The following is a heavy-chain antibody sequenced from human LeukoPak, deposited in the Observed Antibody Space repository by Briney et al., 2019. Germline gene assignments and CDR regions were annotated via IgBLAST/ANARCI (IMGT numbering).Heavy chain of an antibody. D-gene: IGHD6-19*01. Sequence: PSETLSLTCAVYGGSFSGYYWSWIRQPPGKGLEWIGEINHSGSTNYNPSLKSRVTISVDTSKNQFSLKLSSVTAADTAVYYCARARIAVAGTRAFDIWGQGTMVTVSS. CDR2: INHSGST. CDR1: GGSFSGYY. J-gene: IGHJ3*02. V-gene: IGHV4-34*01. CDR3: ARARIAVAGTRAFDI.